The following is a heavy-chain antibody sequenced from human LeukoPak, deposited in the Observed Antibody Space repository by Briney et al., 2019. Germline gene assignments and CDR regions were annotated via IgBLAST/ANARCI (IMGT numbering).Heavy chain of an antibody. CDR1: GFPFSTYG. V-gene: IGHV3-33*01. J-gene: IGHJ4*02. Sequence: PGGSLRLSCAASGFPFSTYGMHWVRQAPGKGPEWVAVIWYDGSDKYYADSVKGRFTISRDNSKNTLYLQMNSPRVEDTAVYYCATDQGVYWGQGTLVTVSS. CDR2: IWYDGSDK. CDR3: ATDQGVY.